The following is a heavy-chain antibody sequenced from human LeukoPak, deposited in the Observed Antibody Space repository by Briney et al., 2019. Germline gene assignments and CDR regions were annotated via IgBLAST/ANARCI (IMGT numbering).Heavy chain of an antibody. D-gene: IGHD6-19*01. CDR3: ARDLIAVAGISND. CDR1: GFTFSSYR. V-gene: IGHV3-21*01. Sequence: PGGSLRLSCAASGFTFSSYRMNWVRQAPGKGLEWVSSISSSSSYIYYADSVKGRFTISRDNAKNSLYLQMSSLRAEDTAVYYCARDLIAVAGISNDWGQGTLVTVSS. CDR2: ISSSSSYI. J-gene: IGHJ4*02.